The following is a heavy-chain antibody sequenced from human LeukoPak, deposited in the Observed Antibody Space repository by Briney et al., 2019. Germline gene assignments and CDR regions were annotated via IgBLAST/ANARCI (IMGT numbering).Heavy chain of an antibody. J-gene: IGHJ4*02. CDR1: GFTFPNAW. Sequence: GGSLRLSCAASGFTFPNAWMNWVRQAPGKGLEWVGRIISRSSGGATDYGAPVKGRFTISRDDSTNTLFLQMDKLRAEDTGVYYCTTGGDIIVVDQQVPFDYWGQGTLVTVSS. D-gene: IGHD2-15*01. V-gene: IGHV3-15*01. CDR2: IISRSSGGAT. CDR3: TTGGDIIVVDQQVPFDY.